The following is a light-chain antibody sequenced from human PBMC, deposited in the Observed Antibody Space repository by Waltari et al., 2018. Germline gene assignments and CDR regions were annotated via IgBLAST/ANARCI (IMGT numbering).Light chain of an antibody. J-gene: IGKJ2*01. CDR3: QQYYSYPQT. CDR1: QGISSY. Sequence: IRMTQSPSSFSASTGDRVTITCRASQGISSYLAWYQQKPGKAPKLLIYAASTLQSGVPSRFSGSGSGTDFTLTISCLQSEDFATYYCQQYYSYPQTFGQGTKLEIK. CDR2: AAS. V-gene: IGKV1-8*01.